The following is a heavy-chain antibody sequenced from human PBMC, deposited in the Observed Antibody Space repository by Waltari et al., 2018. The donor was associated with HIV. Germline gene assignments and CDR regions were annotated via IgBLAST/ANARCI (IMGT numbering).Heavy chain of an antibody. CDR1: GGSISSVRYY. Sequence: QVQLQESGPGLVKPSQTLSITCNVSGGSISSVRYYWSWFRQPAGKGLEWIGRIYTSGSTNYNPSLKSRVTISVDTSKNQFSLKLSSVTAADTAVYYCARYYCSGGSCSDYWGQGTLVTVSS. D-gene: IGHD2-15*01. CDR3: ARYYCSGGSCSDY. J-gene: IGHJ4*02. CDR2: IYTSGST. V-gene: IGHV4-61*02.